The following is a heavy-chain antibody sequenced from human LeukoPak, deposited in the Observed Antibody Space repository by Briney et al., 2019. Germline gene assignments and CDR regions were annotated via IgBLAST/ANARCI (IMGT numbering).Heavy chain of an antibody. CDR2: ITASGTAM. J-gene: IGHJ4*02. V-gene: IGHV3-48*04. CDR1: GFTFSSYS. CDR3: ARDGPAAGLYLDY. Sequence: GGSLRLSCAASGFTFSSYSMNWVRQAPGKGLEWVSHITASGTAMFYADSVKGRFTISRDNAKNSLYLQMNSLRVEDTAVYYCARDGPAAGLYLDYWGQGILVTVSS. D-gene: IGHD6-13*01.